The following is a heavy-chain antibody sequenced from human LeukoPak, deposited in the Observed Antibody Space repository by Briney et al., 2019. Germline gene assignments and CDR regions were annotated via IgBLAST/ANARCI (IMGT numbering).Heavy chain of an antibody. CDR2: ISSSSSYI. V-gene: IGHV3-21*04. CDR3: AKDAGGLEYYYDSSGYPLGY. Sequence: PGGSLSLSCAASGFTFSSYSMNWVRQAPGKGLEWVSSISSSSSYIYYADSVKGRFTISRDNAKNSLYLQMNSLRAEDTAVYYCAKDAGGLEYYYDSSGYPLGYWGQGTLVTVSS. CDR1: GFTFSSYS. D-gene: IGHD3-22*01. J-gene: IGHJ4*02.